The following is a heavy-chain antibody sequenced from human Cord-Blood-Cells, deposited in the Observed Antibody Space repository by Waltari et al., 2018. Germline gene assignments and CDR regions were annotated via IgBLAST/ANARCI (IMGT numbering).Heavy chain of an antibody. CDR1: GYTRTELS. CDR2: FDPEDGET. CDR3: ATGRELGYCSSTSCYDAFDI. V-gene: IGHV1-24*01. D-gene: IGHD2-2*01. Sequence: QVQLVQSGAAVKKPGASVKVSCKVSGYTRTELSMHWVRQPPGQGIEWMGGFDPEDGETIYAQKFQGRVTMTEDTSTDTAYMELSSLRSEDTAVYYCATGRELGYCSSTSCYDAFDIWGQGTMVTVSS. J-gene: IGHJ3*02.